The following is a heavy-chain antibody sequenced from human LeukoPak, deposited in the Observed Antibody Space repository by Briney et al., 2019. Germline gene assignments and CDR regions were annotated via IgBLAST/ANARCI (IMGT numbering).Heavy chain of an antibody. D-gene: IGHD2-2*01. CDR3: ARRYCSSTSCYEGRDWFDP. Sequence: ASVKVSCKASGYTFTSYYMHWVQQAPGQGLEWMGIINPSGGSTSYAQKFQGRVTMTRDTSTSTVYMELSSLRSEDTAVYYCARRYCSSTSCYEGRDWFDPWGQGTLVTVSS. CDR2: INPSGGST. J-gene: IGHJ5*02. V-gene: IGHV1-46*01. CDR1: GYTFTSYY.